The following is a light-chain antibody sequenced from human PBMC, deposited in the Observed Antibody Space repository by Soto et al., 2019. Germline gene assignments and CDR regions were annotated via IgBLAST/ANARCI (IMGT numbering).Light chain of an antibody. CDR2: LGS. J-gene: IGKJ4*01. V-gene: IGKV2-28*01. CDR3: QQSYSNLT. Sequence: DIVMTQSPLSLPVTPGEPASISCRSSQSLLHSNGYNYLDWYLQKPGQSPQLLIYLGSNRASGVPDRFSGSGSGTDFTLKISRVEAEDVGVYYCQQSYSNLTLGGGTKVDLK. CDR1: QSLLHSNGYNY.